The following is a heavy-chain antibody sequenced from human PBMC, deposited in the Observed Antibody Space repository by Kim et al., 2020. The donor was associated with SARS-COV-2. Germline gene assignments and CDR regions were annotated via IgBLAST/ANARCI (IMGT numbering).Heavy chain of an antibody. V-gene: IGHV4-34*01. CDR3: ARVRVRLSEWLSPWRVRYYGMDV. D-gene: IGHD3-3*01. J-gene: IGHJ6*02. CDR1: GGSFSGYY. Sequence: SETLSLTCAVYGGSFSGYYWSWIRQPPGKGLEWIGEINHSGSTNYNPSLKSRVTISVDTSKNQFSLKLSSVTAADTAVYYCARVRVRLSEWLSPWRVRYYGMDVWGQGTTVTVSS. CDR2: INHSGST.